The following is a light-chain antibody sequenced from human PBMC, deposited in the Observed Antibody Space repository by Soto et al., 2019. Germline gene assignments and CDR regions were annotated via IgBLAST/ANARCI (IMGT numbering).Light chain of an antibody. CDR2: GAS. V-gene: IGKV3-20*01. CDR1: RSVSRRS. CDR3: HQYGYSPNT. J-gene: IGKJ2*01. Sequence: EIVLTQSPGTLSWSPGERATLSCRARRSVSRRSLAWYQQKAGQAPRLLISGASSRATGIPDRFSGSGSGTDFTLIISRLEPEDCAMYYCHQYGYSPNTFGQGTKVEIK.